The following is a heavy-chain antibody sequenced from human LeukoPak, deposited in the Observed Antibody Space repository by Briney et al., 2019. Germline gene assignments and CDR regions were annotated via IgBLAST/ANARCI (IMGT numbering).Heavy chain of an antibody. CDR2: ISYDGSNK. V-gene: IGHV3-30*04. Sequence: GGSLRLSCAASGFTFSSYGMHWVRQAPDKGLEWVAVISYDGSNKYYADSVKGRFTISRDNSKNTLYLQMNSLRAEDTAVYYCAKDRSPIAVVFEYYGMDVWGEGATVTVSS. CDR3: AKDRSPIAVVFEYYGMDV. CDR1: GFTFSSYG. D-gene: IGHD6-19*01. J-gene: IGHJ6*04.